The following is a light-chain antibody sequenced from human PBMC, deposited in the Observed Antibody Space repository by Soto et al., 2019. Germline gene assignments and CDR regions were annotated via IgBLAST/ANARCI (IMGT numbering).Light chain of an antibody. CDR2: EVS. Sequence: QSALTQPPSASGSPGQSVTISCTGTSSDVGGYNYVSWYQQHPGKAPKLMIYEVSKRPSGVPDRFSGSKSGNTASLTVSGLQDEDEADYYCISYAGSNLLYVFGTGTKVTVL. J-gene: IGLJ1*01. V-gene: IGLV2-8*01. CDR1: SSDVGGYNY. CDR3: ISYAGSNLLYV.